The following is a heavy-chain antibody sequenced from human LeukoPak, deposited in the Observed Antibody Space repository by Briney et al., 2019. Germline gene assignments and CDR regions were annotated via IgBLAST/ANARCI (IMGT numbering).Heavy chain of an antibody. Sequence: GASVKVSCKASGYTFTSYDINWVRQATGQGLEWRGWMNPNSGNTGYAQKFQGRVTMTRNSSVTTAYMELSSLRSEDTAVYYCARRHGRCSDGSCYYPDYRGQGTLVTVSS. CDR2: MNPNSGNT. D-gene: IGHD2-15*01. V-gene: IGHV1-8*01. CDR3: ARRHGRCSDGSCYYPDY. CDR1: GYTFTSYD. J-gene: IGHJ4*02.